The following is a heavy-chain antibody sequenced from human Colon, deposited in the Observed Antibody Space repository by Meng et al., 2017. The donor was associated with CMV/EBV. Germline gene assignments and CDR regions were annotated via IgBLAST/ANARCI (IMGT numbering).Heavy chain of an antibody. J-gene: IGHJ4*02. CDR2: INSNSGAT. Sequence: GGRVKHPGALVKVSRKTTGYTFSDYDMHWVRQAPGQGLEWMGWINSNSGATDYAQKFQGRFTMTRDTSITTVYMELSSLRSDDTAVYYCARDPSGSRVPFDYWGQGSLVTVSS. V-gene: IGHV1-2*02. D-gene: IGHD1-26*01. CDR1: GYTFSDYD. CDR3: ARDPSGSRVPFDY.